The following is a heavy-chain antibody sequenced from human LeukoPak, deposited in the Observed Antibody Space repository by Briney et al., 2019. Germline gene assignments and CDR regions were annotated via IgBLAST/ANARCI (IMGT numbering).Heavy chain of an antibody. Sequence: SETLSLTCTVSGGSISSYYWSWIRQPPGKGLKWIGYIYYSGSTNYNPSLKSRVTISVDTSKNQFSLKLSSVTAADTAVYYCARDRRTGYSSGWYAFDIWGQGTMVTVSS. D-gene: IGHD6-19*01. CDR1: GGSISSYY. J-gene: IGHJ3*02. CDR3: ARDRRTGYSSGWYAFDI. CDR2: IYYSGST. V-gene: IGHV4-59*01.